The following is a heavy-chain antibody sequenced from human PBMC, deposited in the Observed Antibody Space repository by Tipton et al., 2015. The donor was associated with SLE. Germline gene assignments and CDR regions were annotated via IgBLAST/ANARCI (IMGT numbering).Heavy chain of an antibody. J-gene: IGHJ4*02. CDR3: ARGGGEYYFDY. V-gene: IGHV4-59*01. Sequence: TLSLTCTVSGGSISNYFWSWIRQPPGKGLEWIGYIDYSGNTNYNPSLKSRVTMSVDTSNNQFSLTLSSVTAADTAMFYCARGGGEYYFDYWGQGTLVTVSS. D-gene: IGHD3-10*01. CDR1: GGSISNYF. CDR2: IDYSGNT.